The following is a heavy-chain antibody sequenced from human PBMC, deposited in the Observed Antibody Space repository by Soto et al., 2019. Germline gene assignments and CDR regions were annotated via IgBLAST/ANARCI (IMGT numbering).Heavy chain of an antibody. CDR2: IYPDDSDT. V-gene: IGHV5-51*01. D-gene: IGHD3-10*01. J-gene: IGHJ6*02. CDR1: GYSFPNYW. CDR3: ARLLATIVRGVLMGPRDGIDI. Sequence: GESLKISCNVSGYSFPNYWIGWVRQMPGKGLEWMGIIYPDDSDTRYSPSFQGQVTISADKSFSTAYLQWSSLKASDTAMYYCARLLATIVRGVLMGPRDGIDIWGQGTMLTVSS.